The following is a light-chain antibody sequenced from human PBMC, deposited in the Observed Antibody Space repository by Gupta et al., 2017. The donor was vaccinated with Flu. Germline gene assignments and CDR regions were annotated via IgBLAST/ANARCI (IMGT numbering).Light chain of an antibody. CDR2: WAS. V-gene: IGKV4-1*01. J-gene: IGKJ2*01. CDR1: QSVLYSINNKNY. CDR3: QQYLSPPYT. Sequence: SLGERVTINCKSSQSVLYSINNKNYFAWYQQKPGQPPKLLIYWASTRESGVPDRFSGSGSGTDFTLTISSLQAEDVAVYYCQQYLSPPYTFGQGTKLEIK.